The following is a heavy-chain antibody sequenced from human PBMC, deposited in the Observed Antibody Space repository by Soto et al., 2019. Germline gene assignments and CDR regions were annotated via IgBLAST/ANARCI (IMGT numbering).Heavy chain of an antibody. J-gene: IGHJ4*02. Sequence: QVQLVESGGGVGQPGRSLRLSCAASGFTFSSYGMHWVRQAPGKGLEWVAVISYDGSNKYYADSVKGRFTISRDNSKNTLYLQMNSLRAEDTAVYYCAKAPYSGYEIDYWGQGTLVTVSS. CDR2: ISYDGSNK. D-gene: IGHD5-12*01. CDR1: GFTFSSYG. V-gene: IGHV3-30*18. CDR3: AKAPYSGYEIDY.